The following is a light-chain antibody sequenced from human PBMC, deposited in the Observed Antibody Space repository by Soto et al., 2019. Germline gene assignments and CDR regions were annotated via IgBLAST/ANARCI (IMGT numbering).Light chain of an antibody. V-gene: IGKV3-15*01. CDR2: GAS. Sequence: EIVMTQSQATLSVSPGERATLYCRASQSVSSNLAWYQQKPGQAHRLLIYGASTRATGIPARFSGSGSGTEFTLTIIILQSEVFAVYNCQQYNNVCTFGQGTKVEIK. CDR3: QQYNNVCT. J-gene: IGKJ1*01. CDR1: QSVSSN.